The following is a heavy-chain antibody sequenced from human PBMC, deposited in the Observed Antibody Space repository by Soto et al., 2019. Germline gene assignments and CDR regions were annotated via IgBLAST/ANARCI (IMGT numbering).Heavy chain of an antibody. D-gene: IGHD3-3*01. Sequence: GGSLRLSCAASGFTFSSYGMHWVRQAPGKGLEWVAVISYDGSNKYYADSVKGRFTISRDNSKNTLYLQMNSLRAEDTAVYYCAKEGGDFWSGLTLYYYYMDVWGKGTTVTVSS. CDR2: ISYDGSNK. J-gene: IGHJ6*03. CDR1: GFTFSSYG. CDR3: AKEGGDFWSGLTLYYYYMDV. V-gene: IGHV3-30*18.